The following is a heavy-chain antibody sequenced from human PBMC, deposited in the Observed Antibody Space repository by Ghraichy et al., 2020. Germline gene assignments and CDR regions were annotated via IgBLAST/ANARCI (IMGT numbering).Heavy chain of an antibody. J-gene: IGHJ4*02. CDR1: GFSLSTRKMG. CDR3: AHGGSSGPYYFDY. CDR2: IYWDDDK. Sequence: SGPTLVKPTQTLTLTCIFSGFSLSTRKMGVGWIRQLPGKALECLALIYWDDDKRYSPSLKSRITITKDTSKNQVVLIMTNMDPVDTATYYCAHGGSSGPYYFDYWGQGTLVIVSS. D-gene: IGHD3-22*01. V-gene: IGHV2-5*02.